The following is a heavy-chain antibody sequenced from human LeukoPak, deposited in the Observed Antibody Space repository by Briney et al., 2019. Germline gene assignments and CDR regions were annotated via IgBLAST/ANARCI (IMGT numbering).Heavy chain of an antibody. CDR2: ISAYNGNT. J-gene: IGHJ6*03. Sequence: GASVKVSCKASGYTFTSYGISWVRQAPGQGLEWMGWISAYNGNTNYAQKLQGRVTMTTDTSTSTAYMELRSLRSDDTAVYYCARDGAEKHKYSSSSRVYYYMDVWGKGTTVTVSS. V-gene: IGHV1-18*01. CDR1: GYTFTSYG. CDR3: ARDGAEKHKYSSSSRVYYYMDV. D-gene: IGHD6-6*01.